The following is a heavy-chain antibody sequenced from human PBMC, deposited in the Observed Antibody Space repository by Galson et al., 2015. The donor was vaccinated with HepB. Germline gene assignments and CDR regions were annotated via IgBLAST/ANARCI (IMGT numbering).Heavy chain of an antibody. CDR3: ARVGSSSRYVYGMDV. D-gene: IGHD6-6*01. J-gene: IGHJ6*02. Sequence: SETLSLTCAVYGGSFSGYYWSWIRQPPGKGLEWIGEINHSGSTNYNPSLKSRVTISVDTSKNQFSLKLSSVTAADTAVYYCARVGSSSRYVYGMDVWGQGTTVTVSS. CDR1: GGSFSGYY. V-gene: IGHV4-34*01. CDR2: INHSGST.